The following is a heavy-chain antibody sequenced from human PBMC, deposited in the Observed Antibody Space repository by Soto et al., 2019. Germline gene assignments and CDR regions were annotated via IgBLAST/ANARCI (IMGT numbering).Heavy chain of an antibody. J-gene: IGHJ3*02. V-gene: IGHV1-69*13. CDR1: GGTFNTYD. CDR3: ARAFLRSHGAFDI. CDR2: IIPLFGTA. Sequence: EASVKVSCKASGGTFNTYDISWVRQAPGQGLEWMGGIIPLFGTANYAQKFQGTVTISADESTSTAYMELSSLRSEDTAVYYCARAFLRSHGAFDIWGQGTMVTVSS.